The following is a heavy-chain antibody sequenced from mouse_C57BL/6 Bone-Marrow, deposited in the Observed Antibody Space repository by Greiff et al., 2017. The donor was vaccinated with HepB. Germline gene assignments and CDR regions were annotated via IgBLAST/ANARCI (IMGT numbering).Heavy chain of an antibody. CDR1: GFSLTSYG. V-gene: IGHV2-2*01. CDR2: IWSGGST. Sequence: VQLQQPGPGLVQPSQSLSITCTVSGFSLTSYGVHWVRQSPGKGLEWLGVIWSGGSTDYNAAFISRLSISKDNSKSQVFFKMNSLQADDTAIYYCARKGCGYWGQGTTLTVSS. J-gene: IGHJ2*01. CDR3: ARKGCGY.